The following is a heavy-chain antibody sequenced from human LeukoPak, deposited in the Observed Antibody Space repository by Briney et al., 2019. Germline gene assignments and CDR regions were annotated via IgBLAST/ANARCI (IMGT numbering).Heavy chain of an antibody. CDR1: GFTVRSNY. D-gene: IGHD6-13*01. CDR2: MYSGDST. CDR3: TTDHDTSSWTFIY. V-gene: IGHV3-53*01. J-gene: IGHJ4*02. Sequence: GGSLRLSCAASGFTVRSNYMTWVRQAPGKGLEWVSVMYSGDSTYYDDSVKGRFTISRDNSKNTLDLQMNSLRDEDTGVYYCTTDHDTSSWTFIYWGQGTLVTVSS.